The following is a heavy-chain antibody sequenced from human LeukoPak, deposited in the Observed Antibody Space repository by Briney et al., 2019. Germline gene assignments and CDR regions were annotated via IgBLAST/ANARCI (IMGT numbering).Heavy chain of an antibody. J-gene: IGHJ5*02. CDR3: AKDLGARIS. CDR2: ISGRGGNT. Sequence: GGSLRLSCAASGFTFSNYAMSWVRQAPGKGLEWVSTISGRGGNTYYADSVKGRFTISRDNSKNTLYLQMNSLRAEDTALYYGAKDLGARISWGQGTLVTVSS. CDR1: GFTFSNYA. D-gene: IGHD1-26*01. V-gene: IGHV3-23*01.